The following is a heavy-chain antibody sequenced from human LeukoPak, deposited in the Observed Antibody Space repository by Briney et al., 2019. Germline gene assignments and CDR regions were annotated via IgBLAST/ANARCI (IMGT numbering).Heavy chain of an antibody. J-gene: IGHJ5*02. Sequence: VASVKVSCKASGYTFTGYYMHWVRQAPGQGLEWMGWINPNSGGTNYAQKFQGRVTMTRDTSISTAYMELSRLRSDDTAVYYCAKFERMVAGPYNWFDPWGQGTLVTVSS. CDR3: AKFERMVAGPYNWFDP. V-gene: IGHV1-2*02. CDR2: INPNSGGT. D-gene: IGHD6-19*01. CDR1: GYTFTGYY.